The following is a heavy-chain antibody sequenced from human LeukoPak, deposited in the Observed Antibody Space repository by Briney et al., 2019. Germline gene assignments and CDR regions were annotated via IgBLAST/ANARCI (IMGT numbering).Heavy chain of an antibody. D-gene: IGHD3-16*01. J-gene: IGHJ4*02. V-gene: IGHV4-39*07. Sequence: PSETLSLTCTVSGGSISSSSYYWGWIRQPPGKGLEWIGSIYYSGSTYYNPSLKSRVTISVDTSKNQFSLKLSSVTAADTAVYYCARDRGSSSADYWGQGTLVTVSS. CDR3: ARDRGSSSADY. CDR2: IYYSGST. CDR1: GGSISSSSYY.